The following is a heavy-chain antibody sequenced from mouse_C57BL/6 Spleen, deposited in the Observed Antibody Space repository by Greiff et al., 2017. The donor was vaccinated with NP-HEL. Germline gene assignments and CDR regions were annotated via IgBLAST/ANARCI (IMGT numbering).Heavy chain of an antibody. Sequence: EVQRVESGGGLVQPKGSLKLSCAASGFSFNTYAMNWVHQAPGQGLEWVARIRSKSNNYAKYYADSGKDRFTISRDDAESMPYLQRNNLKTDDTAMYYSVRAYGSFMDYGGKGTSVTVSS. CDR2: IRSKSNNYAK. V-gene: IGHV10-1*01. CDR1: GFSFNTYA. D-gene: IGHD1-1*01. J-gene: IGHJ4*01. CDR3: VRAYGSFMDY.